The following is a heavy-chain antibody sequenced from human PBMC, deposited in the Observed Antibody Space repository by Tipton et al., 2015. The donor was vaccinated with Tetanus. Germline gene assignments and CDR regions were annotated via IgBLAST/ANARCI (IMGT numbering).Heavy chain of an antibody. D-gene: IGHD3-3*01. V-gene: IGHV4-59*08. CDR3: ARHKNFWSGLGYYYYYGMDV. CDR2: IYYSGGT. J-gene: IGHJ6*02. Sequence: TLSLTCTVSGGSISSYYWSWIRQPPGKGLEWIGYIYYSGGTNYNPSLKSRVTISVDTSKNQFSLKLSSVTAADTAVYYCARHKNFWSGLGYYYYYGMDVWGQGTTVTVSS. CDR1: GGSISSYY.